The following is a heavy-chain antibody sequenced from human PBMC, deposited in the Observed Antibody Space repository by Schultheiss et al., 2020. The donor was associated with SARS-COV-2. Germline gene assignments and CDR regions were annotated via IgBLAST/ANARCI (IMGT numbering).Heavy chain of an antibody. Sequence: SETLSLTCTVSGGSISSYYWSWIRQPAGKGLEWIGRIYTSGSTYYNPSLKSRVTISVDTSKNQFSLKLSSVTAADTAVYYCARGGSEMAEEYWGQGTLVTVSS. V-gene: IGHV4-4*07. D-gene: IGHD5-24*01. CDR1: GGSISSYY. J-gene: IGHJ4*02. CDR2: IYTSGST. CDR3: ARGGSEMAEEY.